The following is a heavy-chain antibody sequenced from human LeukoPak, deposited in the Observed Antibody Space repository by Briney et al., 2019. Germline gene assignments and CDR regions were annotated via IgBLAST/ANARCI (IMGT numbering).Heavy chain of an antibody. CDR2: ISWNSGSI. Sequence: GGSLRLSCAASGFTFDDYAMHWVRQAPGKGLEWVSGISWNSGSIGYADSVKGRFTISRDNAKNSLYLQMNSLKAEDTALYYCAKDFDYWGQGTLVTVSS. CDR1: GFTFDDYA. V-gene: IGHV3-9*01. CDR3: AKDFDY. J-gene: IGHJ4*02.